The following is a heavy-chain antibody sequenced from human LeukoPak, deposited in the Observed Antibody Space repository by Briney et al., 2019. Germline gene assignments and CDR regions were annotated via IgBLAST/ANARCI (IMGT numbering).Heavy chain of an antibody. D-gene: IGHD1-26*01. CDR1: GFTFGDYA. CDR3: ARDKVVGATYFDF. J-gene: IGHJ4*01. V-gene: IGHV3-7*01. CDR2: IQQEGSET. Sequence: GGSLRLSCTVSGFTFGDYAMSWVRQAPGKGLECVANIQQEGSETYYVDSVEGRFTISRDNAKNSLYLQMNSLRAEDTAVYYCARDKVVGATYFDFWGHGTLVTVST.